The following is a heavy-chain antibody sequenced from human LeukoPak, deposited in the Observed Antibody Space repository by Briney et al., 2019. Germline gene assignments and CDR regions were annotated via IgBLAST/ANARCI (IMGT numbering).Heavy chain of an antibody. D-gene: IGHD2-21*02. V-gene: IGHV3-53*01. CDR2: IYSGGST. CDR1: GFTFSSYA. Sequence: GGSLRLSCAASGFTFSSYAMSRVRQAPGKGLEWVSVIYSGGSTYYADSVKGRFTISRDNSKNTLYLQMNSLRADDTAMYYCAKGDCGIDCSVFDYWGRGTLVSVSS. J-gene: IGHJ4*02. CDR3: AKGDCGIDCSVFDY.